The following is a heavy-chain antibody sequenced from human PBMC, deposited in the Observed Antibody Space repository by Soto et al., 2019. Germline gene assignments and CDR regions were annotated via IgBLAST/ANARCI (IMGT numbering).Heavy chain of an antibody. J-gene: IGHJ1*01. Sequence: QVQLVQSGAEVKRPGASVRVSCKASVYTFTSYGISWVRQAPGQGLEWMGWISAYNGKTNYAQRLQGRVTMTTDTSTSTAYMELRSLRSDDTAVYYCARDSSNWPEYFQHWGQGTLVTGSS. CDR2: ISAYNGKT. CDR3: ARDSSNWPEYFQH. V-gene: IGHV1-18*01. CDR1: VYTFTSYG. D-gene: IGHD6-13*01.